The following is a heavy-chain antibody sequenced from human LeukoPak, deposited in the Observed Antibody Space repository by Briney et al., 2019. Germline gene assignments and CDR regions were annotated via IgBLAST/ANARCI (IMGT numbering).Heavy chain of an antibody. V-gene: IGHV3-53*01. CDR3: ARDREPGTSASRFDY. CDR1: GFTVSSNY. D-gene: IGHD2-2*01. J-gene: IGHJ4*02. Sequence: GGSLRLSCAASGFTVSSNYMSWVRQAPGKGLEWVSVIYSGGSTYYAGSVKGRFTISRDNSKNTLYLQMNSLRAEDTAVYYCARDREPGTSASRFDYWGQGTLVTVSS. CDR2: IYSGGST.